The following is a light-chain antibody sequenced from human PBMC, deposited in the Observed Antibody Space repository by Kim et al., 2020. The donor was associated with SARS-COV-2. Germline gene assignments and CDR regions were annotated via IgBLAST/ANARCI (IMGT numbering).Light chain of an antibody. CDR2: WAS. J-gene: IGKJ2*01. Sequence: DIVMTQSPDSLAVSLGERATINCKTSQSALYNNRNYVAWYQQKPGQRPELLIYWASTRRSGVPDRFSGSGSGTDFTLTISSLQAEDVAVYYCQQYYDTPPVYTFGQGTKLEI. V-gene: IGKV4-1*01. CDR3: QQYYDTPPVYT. CDR1: QSALYNNRNY.